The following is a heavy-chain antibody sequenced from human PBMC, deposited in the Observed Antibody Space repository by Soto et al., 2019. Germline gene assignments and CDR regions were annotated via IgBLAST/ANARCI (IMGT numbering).Heavy chain of an antibody. Sequence: WWSLRLSFASSGFTVSSYAMSWVRQAPGKGLEWVSAISGSGGSTYYADSVKGRFTISRDNSKNTLYLQMNSLRAEDTAVYYCAKDLEVATTPPLGMDVWGQGTTVTVS. V-gene: IGHV3-23*01. J-gene: IGHJ6*02. D-gene: IGHD5-12*01. CDR3: AKDLEVATTPPLGMDV. CDR2: ISGSGGST. CDR1: GFTVSSYA.